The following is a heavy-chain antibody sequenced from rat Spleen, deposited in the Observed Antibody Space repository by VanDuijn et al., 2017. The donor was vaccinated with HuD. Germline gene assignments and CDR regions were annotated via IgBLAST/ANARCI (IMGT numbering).Heavy chain of an antibody. J-gene: IGHJ2*01. CDR1: GFSLISYS. D-gene: IGHD1-12*03. CDR3: ATQHYYDGYYRDS. CDR2: MSSGGST. V-gene: IGHV2-6*01. Sequence: QVQLKESGPGLVQPSQTLSLTCTVSGFSLISYSVNWVRQPPGKGLEWIAAMSSGGSTYYNSALKSRLSISRDTSKSQVFLKMNNLQTEDTAMYFCATQHYYDGYYRDSWGQGVMVTVSS.